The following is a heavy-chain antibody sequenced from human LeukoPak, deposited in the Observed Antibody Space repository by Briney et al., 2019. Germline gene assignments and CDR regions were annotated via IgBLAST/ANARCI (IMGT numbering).Heavy chain of an antibody. CDR2: ISGSGGST. CDR1: GFTFSSYA. V-gene: IGHV3-23*01. Sequence: GGSLRLSCAASGFTFSSYAMSWVRQAPGKGLEWVSAISGSGGSTYYADSVKGRFTISRDNSKNTLYLQMNSLRAEDAAVYYCAKDRGMITFGGVIVNYFDYWGQGTLVTVSS. D-gene: IGHD3-16*02. CDR3: AKDRGMITFGGVIVNYFDY. J-gene: IGHJ4*02.